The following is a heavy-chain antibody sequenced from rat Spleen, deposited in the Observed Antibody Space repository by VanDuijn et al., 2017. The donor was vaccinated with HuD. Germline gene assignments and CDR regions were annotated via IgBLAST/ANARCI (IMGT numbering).Heavy chain of an antibody. V-gene: IGHV5-7*01. CDR3: ARREQLGGYFDY. CDR1: GFTFSNYD. J-gene: IGHJ2*01. D-gene: IGHD1-10*01. CDR2: ISYDGSNT. Sequence: EVQLVESGGGLVQPGRSIKLSCATSGFTFSNYDMAWVRQAPKKGLEWVATISYDGSNTDYRDSVKCRFTISRDNAKSTLYLQMDSLRSEDTATYYCARREQLGGYFDYWGQGVMVTVSS.